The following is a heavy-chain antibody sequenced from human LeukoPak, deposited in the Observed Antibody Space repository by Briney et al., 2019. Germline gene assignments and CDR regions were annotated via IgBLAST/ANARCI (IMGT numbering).Heavy chain of an antibody. CDR1: GFTFSSFA. D-gene: IGHD2-2*01. Sequence: GGSLRLSCAASGFTFSSFAMSWVRQAPGKGLEWVSGISGSGGSTYYADSVKGRFTISRDNSKNTLYLQMNSLRAEDTALYYCAKDPAANSGRLPSTYFDCWGQGTLVTVSS. CDR3: AKDPAANSGRLPSTYFDC. J-gene: IGHJ4*02. CDR2: ISGSGGST. V-gene: IGHV3-23*01.